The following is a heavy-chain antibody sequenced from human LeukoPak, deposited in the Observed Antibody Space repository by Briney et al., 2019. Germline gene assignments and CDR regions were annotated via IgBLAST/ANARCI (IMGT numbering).Heavy chain of an antibody. D-gene: IGHD3-22*01. CDR1: GFTFSSYG. J-gene: IGHJ4*02. CDR3: AKDLYPYYYDTSGSDY. CDR2: IRYDGSNK. V-gene: IGHV3-30*02. Sequence: GGSLRLSCAASGFTFSSYGMHWVRQAPGKGLEWVAFIRYDGSNKYYADSVKGRFTISRDNSKNTLFLQMNSLRAEDTAVYYCAKDLYPYYYDTSGSDYWGQGTLVTVSS.